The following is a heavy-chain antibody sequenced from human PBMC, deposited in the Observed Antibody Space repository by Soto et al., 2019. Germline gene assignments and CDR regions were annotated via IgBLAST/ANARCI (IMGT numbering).Heavy chain of an antibody. V-gene: IGHV4-31*03. D-gene: IGHD6-19*01. CDR3: ARARVAGTDYYYYYGMDV. Sequence: SETLSLTFTVSGGSISSGGYYWSWIRQHPGKGLEWIGYIYYSGSTYYNPSLKSRVTISVDTSKNQFSLKLSSVTAADTAVYYCARARVAGTDYYYYYGMDVWGQGTTVTVSS. J-gene: IGHJ6*02. CDR2: IYYSGST. CDR1: GGSISSGGYY.